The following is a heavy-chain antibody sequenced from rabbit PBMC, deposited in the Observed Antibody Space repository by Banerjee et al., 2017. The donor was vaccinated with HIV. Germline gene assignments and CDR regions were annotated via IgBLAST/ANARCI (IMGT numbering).Heavy chain of an antibody. D-gene: IGHD4-1*01. CDR1: GFSFSSSYW. CDR2: INAGSSGST. J-gene: IGHJ4*01. Sequence: QEQLEESGGDLVKPEGSLTLTCTASGFSFSSSYWICWVRQAPGKGLEWIGCINAGSSGSTYYARWAKGRFTISKASWTTVTLQMTSLTAADTATYFCARDLAGVIGWNFSLWGPGTLVTVS. V-gene: IGHV1S45*01. CDR3: ARDLAGVIGWNFSL.